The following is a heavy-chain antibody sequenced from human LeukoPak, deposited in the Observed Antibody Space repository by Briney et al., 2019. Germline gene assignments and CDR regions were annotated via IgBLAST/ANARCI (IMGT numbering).Heavy chain of an antibody. D-gene: IGHD3-22*01. J-gene: IGHJ1*01. CDR2: IKSDGST. Sequence: GGSLSLSCAASGFTFSTYWMHWVRQAPGKGLVWVSRIKSDGSTNYADSVKGRFTISRDNANNTLSLQMNSLRPEDTGVYYCARAPSEIGGYYPEYFRHWDQGTLVTVSS. CDR3: ARAPSEIGGYYPEYFRH. V-gene: IGHV3-74*01. CDR1: GFTFSTYW.